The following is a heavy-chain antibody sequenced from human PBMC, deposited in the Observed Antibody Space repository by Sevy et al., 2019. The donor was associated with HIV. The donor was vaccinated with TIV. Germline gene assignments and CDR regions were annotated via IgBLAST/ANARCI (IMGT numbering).Heavy chain of an antibody. CDR2: ISSSGSTI. J-gene: IGHJ4*02. V-gene: IGHV3-11*01. D-gene: IGHD6-6*01. CDR3: AREDIADRHFHY. CDR1: GFTFSDYY. Sequence: GGSLRLSCAASGFTFSDYYINWIRQAPGKGLEWVSYISSSGSTIYYADSVKGRFTISRDNAKNSVYLQMNSLRVEDTAVYYCAREDIADRHFHYWGQGALVTVSS.